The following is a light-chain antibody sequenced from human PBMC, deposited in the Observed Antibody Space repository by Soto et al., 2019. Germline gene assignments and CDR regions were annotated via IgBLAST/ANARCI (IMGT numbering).Light chain of an antibody. CDR2: EVS. CDR1: SSDIGGYNF. CDR3: CSYAGSYTYV. J-gene: IGLJ1*01. Sequence: QPVLAQPPSASGSPGQSVTISCTRTSSDIGGYNFVSWYQQHPGKAPKLMIYEVSKRPSGVSNGFSGSKSGNTASLTISGLQAEDEADYYCCSYAGSYTYVFGTGTKVTVL. V-gene: IGLV2-23*02.